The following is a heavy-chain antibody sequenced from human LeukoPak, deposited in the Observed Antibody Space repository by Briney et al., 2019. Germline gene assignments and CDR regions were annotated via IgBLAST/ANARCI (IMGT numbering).Heavy chain of an antibody. CDR2: INLSGGST. J-gene: IGHJ5*02. V-gene: IGHV1-46*01. Sequence: ASVKVSCKASGYTFTSYYMHWVRQAPGQGLEWMGIINLSGGSTSYAQKFQGRVTMTRDTSTSTVYMELSSLRSEDTAVYYCARGQYYDYVWGSYSDWFDPWGQGTLVTVSS. CDR1: GYTFTSYY. CDR3: ARGQYYDYVWGSYSDWFDP. D-gene: IGHD3-16*01.